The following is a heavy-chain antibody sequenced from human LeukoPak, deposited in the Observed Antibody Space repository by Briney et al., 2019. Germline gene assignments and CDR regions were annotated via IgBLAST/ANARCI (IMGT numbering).Heavy chain of an antibody. CDR2: ISYDGSNK. CDR1: GFTFSSYA. J-gene: IGHJ3*02. V-gene: IGHV3-30*04. Sequence: TGGSLRLSCAAPGFTFSSYAMHWVRQAPGKGLEWVAVISYDGSNKYYADSVKGRFTISRDNSKNTLYLQMNSLRAEDTAVYYCAREDQTRTGAFDIWGQGTMVTVSS. D-gene: IGHD3/OR15-3a*01. CDR3: AREDQTRTGAFDI.